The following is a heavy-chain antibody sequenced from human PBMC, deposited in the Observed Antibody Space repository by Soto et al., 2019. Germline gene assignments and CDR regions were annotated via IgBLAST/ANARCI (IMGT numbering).Heavy chain of an antibody. Sequence: SVKVSCKSSGGTFSSYAISWLRQAPGQGLEWMGGIIPIFGTANYAQKFQGRVTITADESTSTAYMELSSLRSEDTAVYYCARETSRFDSSGMDVWGQGTTVTVSS. CDR2: IIPIFGTA. CDR1: GGTFSSYA. V-gene: IGHV1-69*13. J-gene: IGHJ6*02. D-gene: IGHD3-22*01. CDR3: ARETSRFDSSGMDV.